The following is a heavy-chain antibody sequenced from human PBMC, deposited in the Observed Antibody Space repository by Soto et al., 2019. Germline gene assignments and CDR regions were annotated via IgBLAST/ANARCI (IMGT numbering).Heavy chain of an antibody. CDR1: GGTSSTYT. D-gene: IGHD4-17*01. CDR2: IIPFVGTT. Sequence: QVQLVQSGAEVKKPGSSVKVSCKASGGTSSTYTLSGVRQSPGQGLEWMGRIIPFVGTTNYAQKFQGRVTITADKSTSTAYMELSSLRSEDTAVYYCAREDYDDYYFDYWGQGTLVTVSS. J-gene: IGHJ4*02. V-gene: IGHV1-69*08. CDR3: AREDYDDYYFDY.